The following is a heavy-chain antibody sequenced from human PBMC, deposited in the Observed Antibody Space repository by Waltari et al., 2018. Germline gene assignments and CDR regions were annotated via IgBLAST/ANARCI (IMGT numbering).Heavy chain of an antibody. D-gene: IGHD2-2*01. Sequence: QLQLQESGPGLVKPSETLSLTCNVSGGSMNPYYWTWMRQPPGKGLEWIGCILYSGTTNYNPSLKSRVTISVDTSKNQFSLQVTSVTAADTAVYYCARGTSSAKESALRFWGQGTLVTVSS. CDR2: ILYSGTT. J-gene: IGHJ3*01. V-gene: IGHV4-59*01. CDR1: GGSMNPYY. CDR3: ARGTSSAKESALRF.